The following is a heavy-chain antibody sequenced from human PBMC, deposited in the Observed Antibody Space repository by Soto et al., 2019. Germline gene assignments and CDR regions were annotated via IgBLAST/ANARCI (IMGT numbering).Heavy chain of an antibody. V-gene: IGHV1-8*01. D-gene: IGHD3-3*01. J-gene: IGHJ5*02. Sequence: ASVKVSCKASGYTFTSYDINWVRQATGQGLEWMGWMKPNSGNTGYAQKFQGRVTMTRNTSISTAYMELSSLRSEDTAVYYCARGDTIFGVVYNWFDPWGQGTLVTVSS. CDR1: GYTFTSYD. CDR3: ARGDTIFGVVYNWFDP. CDR2: MKPNSGNT.